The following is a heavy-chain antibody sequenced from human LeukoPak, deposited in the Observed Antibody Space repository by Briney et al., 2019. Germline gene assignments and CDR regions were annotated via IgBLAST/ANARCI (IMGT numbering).Heavy chain of an antibody. D-gene: IGHD3-9*01. CDR1: GYTFISYG. J-gene: IGHJ4*02. V-gene: IGHV1-18*01. CDR3: ARDYDILTGYVTIDY. CDR2: ISTYNGKT. Sequence: GASVKVSCKASGYTFISYGISWVRQAPGQGLEWTGWISTYNGKTNYAQKLQGRVTMTTDTSTSTAYMELRSLRSDDTAVYYCARDYDILTGYVTIDYWGQGTLVTVSS.